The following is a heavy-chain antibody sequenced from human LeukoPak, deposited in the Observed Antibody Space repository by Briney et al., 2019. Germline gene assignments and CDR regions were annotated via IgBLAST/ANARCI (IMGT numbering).Heavy chain of an antibody. CDR3: ARVHGLFLEWSMGV. Sequence: GGSLRLSCAASGFTFSSYWMSWVRQAPGKGLEWVANIKQIGSEKNNLDSVRGRFTTSRDNAMKSLYLQMNGLRAEETAVYYCARVHGLFLEWSMGVWGKGATVTVSS. J-gene: IGHJ6*04. CDR1: GFTFSSYW. V-gene: IGHV3-7*01. CDR2: IKQIGSEK. D-gene: IGHD3-3*01.